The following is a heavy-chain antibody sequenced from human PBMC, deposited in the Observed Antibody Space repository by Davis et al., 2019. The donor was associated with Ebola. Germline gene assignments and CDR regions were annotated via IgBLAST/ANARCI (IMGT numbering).Heavy chain of an antibody. D-gene: IGHD2-8*01. Sequence: ASVKVSCKASGYTFTSYYMHWVRQAPGQGLEWMGIINPSGGSTSYAQKFQGRVTITADESTSTAYMELSSLRSEDTAVYYCARGGLIGVGYYFDYWGQGTLVTVSS. V-gene: IGHV1-46*01. CDR3: ARGGLIGVGYYFDY. J-gene: IGHJ4*02. CDR1: GYTFTSYY. CDR2: INPSGGST.